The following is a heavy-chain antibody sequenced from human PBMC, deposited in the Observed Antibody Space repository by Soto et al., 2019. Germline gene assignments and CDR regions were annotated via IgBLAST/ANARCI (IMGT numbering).Heavy chain of an antibody. Sequence: EVQLVESGGGLVQPGRSLRLSCAASGFTFDDYAMHWVRQAPGKGLEWVSGISWNSGSIGYADSVKGRFTISRDNAKNSLYLQMNSLRAEDTALYYCAKVSSSDAFDIWGQGTMVTVSS. J-gene: IGHJ3*02. CDR2: ISWNSGSI. CDR1: GFTFDDYA. V-gene: IGHV3-9*01. D-gene: IGHD6-13*01. CDR3: AKVSSSDAFDI.